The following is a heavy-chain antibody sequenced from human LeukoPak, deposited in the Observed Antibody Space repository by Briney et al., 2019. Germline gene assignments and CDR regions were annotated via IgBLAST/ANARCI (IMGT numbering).Heavy chain of an antibody. CDR3: ARENLRIAVAGFGFDP. D-gene: IGHD6-19*01. Sequence: ASVKVSCKASGYTFTGYYMHWVRQAPGQGLEWMGWINPNSGGTNYAQKFQGRVTMTRDTSISTAYMELSRLRSDDTAVYYCARENLRIAVAGFGFDPWGQGTLVTVSS. V-gene: IGHV1-2*02. CDR1: GYTFTGYY. CDR2: INPNSGGT. J-gene: IGHJ5*02.